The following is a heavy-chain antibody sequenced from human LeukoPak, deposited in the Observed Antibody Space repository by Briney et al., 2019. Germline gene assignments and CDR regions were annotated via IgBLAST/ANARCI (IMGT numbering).Heavy chain of an antibody. D-gene: IGHD1-26*01. Sequence: PSETLSLTCTVSGGSISTSYWSWIRQPPGKGLEWIGCINYSGSTKYNPSLKSRVTISVDTSKNQVSLKLSSVTAADTAAYYCGGREPELGWSYPWGQGTLVTASS. J-gene: IGHJ5*02. V-gene: IGHV4-59*08. CDR2: INYSGST. CDR3: GGREPELGWSYP. CDR1: GGSISTSY.